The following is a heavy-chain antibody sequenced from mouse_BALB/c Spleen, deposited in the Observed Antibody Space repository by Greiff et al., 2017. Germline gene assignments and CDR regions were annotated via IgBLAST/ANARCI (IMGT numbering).Heavy chain of an antibody. CDR1: GYTFTSYW. V-gene: IGHV1S81*02. Sequence: VQLQQSGAELVKPGASVKLSCKASGYTFTSYWMHWVKQRPGQGLEWIGEINPSNGRTNYNEKFKSKATLTVDKSSSTAYMQLSSLTSEDSAVYYCARGDYRYDGWFAYWGQGTLVTVSA. CDR3: ARGDYRYDGWFAY. CDR2: INPSNGRT. J-gene: IGHJ3*01. D-gene: IGHD2-14*01.